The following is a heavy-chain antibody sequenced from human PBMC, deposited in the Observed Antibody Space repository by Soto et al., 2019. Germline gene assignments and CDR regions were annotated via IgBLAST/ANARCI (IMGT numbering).Heavy chain of an antibody. CDR3: AREIRRGESSSWHNWFDP. D-gene: IGHD6-13*01. J-gene: IGHJ5*02. V-gene: IGHV1-46*01. Sequence: QVQLVQSGAEVKKPGASVKVSCKASGYTFTSYYMHWVRQAPGQGLEWMGIINPSGGSTSYAQKFQGRVTMTRDTSTSTVYMGLSSLRSEDTAVYYCAREIRRGESSSWHNWFDPWGQGTLVTVSS. CDR1: GYTFTSYY. CDR2: INPSGGST.